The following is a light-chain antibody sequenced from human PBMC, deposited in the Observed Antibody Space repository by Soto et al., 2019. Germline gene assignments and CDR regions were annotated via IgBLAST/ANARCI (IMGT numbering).Light chain of an antibody. CDR2: TAS. CDR1: QGIRNN. Sequence: DFQMTQSPSSLSASVGDRVTITCQASQGIRNNLAWYQQKPGKVPQLLIYTASTLHSGVPSRFSGSGSGTDFTLTISSLQPEDVGTYYCQKCTGAPFTFGPGTTVDIK. CDR3: QKCTGAPFT. J-gene: IGKJ3*01. V-gene: IGKV1-27*01.